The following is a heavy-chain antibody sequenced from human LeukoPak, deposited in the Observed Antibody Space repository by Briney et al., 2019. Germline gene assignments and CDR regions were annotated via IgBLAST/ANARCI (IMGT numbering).Heavy chain of an antibody. CDR2: ISGSGGST. CDR3: AKGVDGDYVDY. Sequence: GGSLRLSCAASGLTISSYAMSWVRQAPGKGLEWVSGISGSGGSTYHADSVKGRFTISRDNSKNTLYLQMNSLRAEDTAVYHCAKGVDGDYVDYWGQGTLVTVSS. V-gene: IGHV3-23*01. D-gene: IGHD4-17*01. CDR1: GLTISSYA. J-gene: IGHJ4*02.